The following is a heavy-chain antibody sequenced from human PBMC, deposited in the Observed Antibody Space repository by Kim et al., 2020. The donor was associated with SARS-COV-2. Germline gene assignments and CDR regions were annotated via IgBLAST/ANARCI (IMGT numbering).Heavy chain of an antibody. CDR3: ARDGYSYACDL. D-gene: IGHD5-18*01. CDR2: INPDGSDK. J-gene: IGHJ5*02. Sequence: GGSLRLSCAASGFTFSGPWMSWVRQAPGKGLEWVAKINPDGSDKHYLESVRGRFTISRDNAKKSLYLQMNSLGAEDTAVYYCARDGYSYACDLWGQGTLVTVSS. V-gene: IGHV3-7*01. CDR1: GFTFSGPW.